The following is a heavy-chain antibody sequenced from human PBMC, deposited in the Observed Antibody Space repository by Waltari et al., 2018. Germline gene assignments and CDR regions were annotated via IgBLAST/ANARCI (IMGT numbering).Heavy chain of an antibody. J-gene: IGHJ5*02. CDR3: AREGEFGVPAAMPAPPNNWFDP. V-gene: IGHV4-30-2*03. D-gene: IGHD2-2*01. CDR2: IYHSGST. CDR1: GGSISSGGYS. Sequence: QLQLQESGSGLVKPSQTLSLTCAVSGGSISSGGYSWSWIRQPPGKGLEWIGSIYHSGSTYYNPSLKSRVTISVDTSKNQCSLKLSSVTAADTAVYYCAREGEFGVPAAMPAPPNNWFDPWGQGTLVTVSS.